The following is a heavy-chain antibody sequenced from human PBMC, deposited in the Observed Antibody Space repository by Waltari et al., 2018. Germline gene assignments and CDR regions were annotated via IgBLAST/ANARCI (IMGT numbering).Heavy chain of an antibody. D-gene: IGHD6-6*01. J-gene: IGHJ4*02. V-gene: IGHV1-69*13. Sequence: QVQLVQSGAEVKKPGSSVKVSCKASGGPFSSYAISWVRQAPGQGLEWMGGIIPIFGKENDAQKFQGRVTITADESTSTAYMELSSLRAEDTAVYYCARGGGSSSPFDYWGQGTLVTVSS. CDR2: IIPIFGKE. CDR1: GGPFSSYA. CDR3: ARGGGSSSPFDY.